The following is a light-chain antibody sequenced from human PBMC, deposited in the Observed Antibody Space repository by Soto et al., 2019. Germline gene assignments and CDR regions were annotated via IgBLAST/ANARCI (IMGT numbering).Light chain of an antibody. J-gene: IGLJ2*01. V-gene: IGLV2-14*01. CDR3: SSYTTSTTLSAV. Sequence: QSALTQPASVSGSPGQSITISCTGTSSDVGGYNYVSWYQQHPGKAPKLMIYGVTNRPSGVSNRFSGSKSGNTASLTISGLQAEDEADYYCSSYTTSTTLSAVFGGGTKLTDL. CDR1: SSDVGGYNY. CDR2: GVT.